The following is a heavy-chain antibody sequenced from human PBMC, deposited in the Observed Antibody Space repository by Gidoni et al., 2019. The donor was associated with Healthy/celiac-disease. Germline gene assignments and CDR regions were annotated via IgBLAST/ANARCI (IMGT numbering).Heavy chain of an antibody. CDR2: ISSSSSYI. Sequence: EVQLVESGGCLVTPGGSLRRSCAASGVTFSSYSMNWVRQAPGKGLELVSSISSSSSYIYYADSVKGRFTISRDNAKNSLYLQMHSLRAEDTAVYYCARSGHRDSSSWSDDYWGQGTLVTVSS. D-gene: IGHD6-13*01. V-gene: IGHV3-21*01. CDR1: GVTFSSYS. CDR3: ARSGHRDSSSWSDDY. J-gene: IGHJ4*02.